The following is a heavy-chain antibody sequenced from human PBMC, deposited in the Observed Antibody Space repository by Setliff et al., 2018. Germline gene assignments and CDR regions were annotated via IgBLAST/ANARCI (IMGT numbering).Heavy chain of an antibody. CDR2: ISGSGGST. CDR1: GGSISSSSYY. D-gene: IGHD3-16*01. CDR3: ARDGGEY. J-gene: IGHJ4*02. V-gene: IGHV3-11*04. Sequence: LSLTCTVSGGSISSSSYYWGWIRQPPGKGLEWVSAISGSGGSTYYEDSVKGRFTISRDNAKNSLYLQMNSLRAEDTAVYYCARDGGEYWGQGTLVTVSS.